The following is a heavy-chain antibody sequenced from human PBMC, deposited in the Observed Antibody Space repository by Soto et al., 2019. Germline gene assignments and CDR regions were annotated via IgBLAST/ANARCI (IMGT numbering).Heavy chain of an antibody. V-gene: IGHV4-39*01. CDR2: IYYSGST. D-gene: IGHD3-3*01. CDR3: ARRNLEWLDY. CDR1: GGSISSSSYY. Sequence: SETLSLTCTVSGGSISSSSYYWGWIRQPPGKGLEWIGSIYYSGSTYYNPSLKSRVTISVDTSKNQFSLKLSSVTAADTAVYYCARRNLEWLDYWGQGTLVTVSS. J-gene: IGHJ4*02.